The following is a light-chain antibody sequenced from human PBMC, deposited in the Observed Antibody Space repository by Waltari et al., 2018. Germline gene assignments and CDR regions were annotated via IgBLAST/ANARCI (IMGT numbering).Light chain of an antibody. J-gene: IGLJ2*01. CDR2: GKD. CDR1: SLRSYD. Sequence: SSELTQDPAVSVALGQTVRITCQGDSLRSYDASWYQQKTGQAPILVIYGKDNRPSGIPDRCSGSTSGNTASLTITGSQAEDEADYYCHSRVVSNVRGAFGGGTKLTVL. V-gene: IGLV3-19*01. CDR3: HSRVVSNVRGA.